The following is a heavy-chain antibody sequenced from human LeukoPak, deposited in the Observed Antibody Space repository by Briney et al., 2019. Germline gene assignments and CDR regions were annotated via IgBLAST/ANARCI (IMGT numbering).Heavy chain of an antibody. CDR2: IYYSGST. J-gene: IGHJ4*02. Sequence: SETLSLTCTVSGGPISSYYWSWIRQPPGKGLEWIGYIYYSGSTNYNPSLKSRVTISVDTSKNQFSLKLSSVTAADTAVYYCARHVKQQVVIYYFDYWGQGTLVTVSS. D-gene: IGHD6-13*01. CDR1: GGPISSYY. CDR3: ARHVKQQVVIYYFDY. V-gene: IGHV4-59*08.